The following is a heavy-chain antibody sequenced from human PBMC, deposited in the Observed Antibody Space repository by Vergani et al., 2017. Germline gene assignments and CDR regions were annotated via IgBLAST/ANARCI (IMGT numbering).Heavy chain of an antibody. Sequence: VQLVESGGGVVQPGRSLRLSCAASGFTFSSYGMHWVRQAPGKGLEWVAVIWYDGSNKYYADSVKGRFTISRDNSKNTLYLQMNSLRAEDTAVYYCARARSDWPGRGDYYYGMDVWGQGTTVTVSS. D-gene: IGHD3-9*01. CDR1: GFTFSSYG. V-gene: IGHV3-33*01. J-gene: IGHJ6*02. CDR2: IWYDGSNK. CDR3: ARARSDWPGRGDYYYGMDV.